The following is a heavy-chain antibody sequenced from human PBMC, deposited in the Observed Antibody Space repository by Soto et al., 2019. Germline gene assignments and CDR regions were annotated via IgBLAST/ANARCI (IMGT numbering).Heavy chain of an antibody. CDR3: ARGWGYDSNDYYYAY. Sequence: QVQLVQSGAEVRKPGSSVNVSCKASGGTFSRHAISWVRQAPGQGREWMGGIIPIFGTANHAQKFQGRVTIIADESTSTVYMELSSLRSEDTAMYYCARGWGYDSNDYYYAYWGQGTLVIVSS. CDR1: GGTFSRHA. D-gene: IGHD3-22*01. V-gene: IGHV1-69*01. J-gene: IGHJ4*02. CDR2: IIPIFGTA.